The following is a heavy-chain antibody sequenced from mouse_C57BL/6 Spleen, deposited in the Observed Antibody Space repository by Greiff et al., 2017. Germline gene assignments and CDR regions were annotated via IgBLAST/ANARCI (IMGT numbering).Heavy chain of an antibody. J-gene: IGHJ2*01. Sequence: VQLQQPGAELVKPGASVKMSCKASGYTFTSYWMHWVKQRPGKGLEWIGVIDPSDSYTNYNEKFKGKATLTVDTSSSTACMPLSSLTSEDSAVYYCARVDGSKSCYWGQGTTLTVSS. V-gene: IGHV1-50*01. CDR2: IDPSDSYT. D-gene: IGHD1-1*01. CDR1: GYTFTSYW. CDR3: ARVDGSKSCY.